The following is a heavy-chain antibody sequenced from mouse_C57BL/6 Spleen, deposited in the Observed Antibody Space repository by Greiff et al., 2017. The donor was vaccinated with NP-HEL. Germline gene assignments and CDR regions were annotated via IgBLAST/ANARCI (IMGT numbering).Heavy chain of an antibody. CDR2: IDPENGDT. CDR3: TKHYYGSSYVRYYFDY. V-gene: IGHV14-4*01. J-gene: IGHJ2*01. CDR1: GFNIKDDY. D-gene: IGHD1-1*01. Sequence: EVMLVESGAELVRPGASVKLSCTASGFNIKDDYMHWVKQRPEQGLEWIGCIDPENGDTEYASKFQGKATITADTSSNTAYLQLSSLTSEDTAVYYCTKHYYGSSYVRYYFDYWGQGTTLTVSS.